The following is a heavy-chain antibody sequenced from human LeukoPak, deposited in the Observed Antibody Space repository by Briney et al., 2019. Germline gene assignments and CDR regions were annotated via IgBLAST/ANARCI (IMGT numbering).Heavy chain of an antibody. V-gene: IGHV4-59*01. J-gene: IGHJ1*01. Sequence: TSETLSLTCTVSSDSISSSYWSWIRQPPGKGLEWIGYIYYSGSTNYNPSLKSRVAISVDTSKNQFSLKLNSVTAADTAVYYCAGGYCSSTICFQYFHHWGQGTLVTVSS. CDR1: SDSISSSY. CDR2: IYYSGST. CDR3: AGGYCSSTICFQYFHH. D-gene: IGHD2-2*01.